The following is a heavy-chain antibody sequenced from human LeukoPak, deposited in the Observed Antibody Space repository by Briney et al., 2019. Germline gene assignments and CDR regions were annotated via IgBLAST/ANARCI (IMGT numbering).Heavy chain of an antibody. CDR3: ARAKLRFLEWLFPFDY. CDR1: GYTFTSYG. CDR2: ISAYNGNT. J-gene: IGHJ4*02. Sequence: ASAKVSCKASGYTFTSYGISWVRQAPGQGLEWMGWISAYNGNTNYAQKLQGRVTMTTDTSTSTAYMELRSLRSDDTAVYYCARAKLRFLEWLFPFDYWGQGTLVTVSS. D-gene: IGHD3-3*01. V-gene: IGHV1-18*01.